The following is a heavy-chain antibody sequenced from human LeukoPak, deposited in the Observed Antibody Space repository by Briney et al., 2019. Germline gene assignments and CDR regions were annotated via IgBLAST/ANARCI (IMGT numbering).Heavy chain of an antibody. J-gene: IGHJ4*02. V-gene: IGHV4-39*01. CDR3: ARHRAPQRMATIDY. CDR1: GFTFSSYA. D-gene: IGHD5-12*01. CDR2: IYYSGST. Sequence: GSLRLSCAASGFTFSSYAMGWVRQPPGKGLEWIGGIYYSGSTYYNPSLKSRVTISVDTSKNQFSLKLSSVTAADTAVYYCARHRAPQRMATIDYWGQGTLVTVSS.